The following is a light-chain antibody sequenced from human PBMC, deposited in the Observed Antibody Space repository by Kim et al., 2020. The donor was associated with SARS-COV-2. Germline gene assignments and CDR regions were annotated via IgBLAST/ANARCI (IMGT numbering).Light chain of an antibody. J-gene: IGKJ1*01. V-gene: IGKV3-20*01. CDR1: QTIDMNF. CDR3: QQYETTSLT. CDR2: GTI. Sequence: EIVLTQSPGTVSLSPGERVTLSCRASQTIDMNFLAWYQQKPGQAPRLLIYGTITRATGIPDRFRGRGSGTDFTLTISRLEPEDFAIYYCQQYETTSLTFVQGTKVDIK.